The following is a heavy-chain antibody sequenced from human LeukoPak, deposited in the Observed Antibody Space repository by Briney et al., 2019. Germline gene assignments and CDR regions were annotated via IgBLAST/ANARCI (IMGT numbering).Heavy chain of an antibody. D-gene: IGHD6-13*01. CDR1: GFTFSSYA. J-gene: IGHJ3*02. Sequence: PGGSLRPSCAASGFTFSSYAMSWVRQAPGKGLEWVSAISGSGGSTYYADSVKGRFTISRDNSKNTLYLQMNSLRAEDTAVYYCAKASVSSSWFDAFDIWDQGTMVTVSS. CDR3: AKASVSSSWFDAFDI. V-gene: IGHV3-23*01. CDR2: ISGSGGST.